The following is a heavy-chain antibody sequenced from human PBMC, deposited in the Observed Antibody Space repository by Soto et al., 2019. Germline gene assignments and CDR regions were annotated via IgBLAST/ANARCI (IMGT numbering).Heavy chain of an antibody. V-gene: IGHV6-1*01. CDR2: TYYRSKWYN. J-gene: IGHJ6*03. D-gene: IGHD1-20*01. CDR3: ARSARHSITGTSLLSYYYYMDV. CDR1: WDSVSSNSAA. Sequence: SQTLSLTCAISWDSVSSNSAACNWIRPSPSRGLEWLGRTYYRSKWYNDYAVSVKSRITINPDTSKNQFSLQLNSVTPEDTAVYYCARSARHSITGTSLLSYYYYMDVRGKGTTVTVSS.